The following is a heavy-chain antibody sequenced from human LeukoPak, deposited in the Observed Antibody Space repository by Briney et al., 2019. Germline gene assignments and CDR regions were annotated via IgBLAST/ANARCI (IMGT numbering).Heavy chain of an antibody. D-gene: IGHD3-10*01. V-gene: IGHV1-18*01. Sequence: ASVTVSCKASGYTFTSYGICWVRQARGQGLEWMGWISAYNGNTNYAQKLQGRVTMTTDTSTSTAYMELRSLRSDDTAVYYCARDRTMVRGVTQEIDYWGQGTLVTVSS. CDR1: GYTFTSYG. CDR3: ARDRTMVRGVTQEIDY. J-gene: IGHJ4*02. CDR2: ISAYNGNT.